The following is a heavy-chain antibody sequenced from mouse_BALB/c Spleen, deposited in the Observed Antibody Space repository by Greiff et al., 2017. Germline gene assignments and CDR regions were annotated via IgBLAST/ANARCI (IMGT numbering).Heavy chain of an antibody. V-gene: IGHV5-17*02. J-gene: IGHJ4*01. Sequence: EVQLVESGGGLVQPGGSRKLSCAASGFTFSSFGMHWVRQAPEKGLEWVAYISSGSSTIYYADTVKGRFTISRDNPKNTLFLQLTSLRSEDTAMYYCAIRGYGSSSYAMDYGGQGTAVTVCS. CDR1: GFTFSSFG. CDR3: AIRGYGSSSYAMDY. D-gene: IGHD1-1*01. CDR2: ISSGSSTI.